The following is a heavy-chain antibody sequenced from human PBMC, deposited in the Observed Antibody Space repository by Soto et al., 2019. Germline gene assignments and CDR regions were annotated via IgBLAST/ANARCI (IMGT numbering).Heavy chain of an antibody. CDR3: ARDASPNFYDNSGFDY. CDR1: RGSFNSYP. Sequence: QVPLVQSGAEVKKPGSSVKVSCKASRGSFNSYPIIWVRQAPGQGLEWMGGVIPLFGTANYAQKFQGRVTITADESTSTAYMEMRSLRFDDTAVYYCARDASPNFYDNSGFDYWGQGTLVTVSS. J-gene: IGHJ4*02. D-gene: IGHD3-22*01. CDR2: VIPLFGTA. V-gene: IGHV1-69*01.